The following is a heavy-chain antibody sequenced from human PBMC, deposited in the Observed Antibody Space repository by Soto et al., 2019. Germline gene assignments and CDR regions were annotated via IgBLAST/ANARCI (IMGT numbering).Heavy chain of an antibody. Sequence: GASVKVSCKASGYTFTGYYMHWVRQAPGQGLEWMGWINPNSGGTNYAQKFQGRVTMTRDTSISTAYMELSRLRSDDTAVYYCARVGIAARPRGGIDYWGQGTLVTVSS. CDR2: INPNSGGT. D-gene: IGHD6-6*01. CDR3: ARVGIAARPRGGIDY. CDR1: GYTFTGYY. V-gene: IGHV1-2*02. J-gene: IGHJ4*02.